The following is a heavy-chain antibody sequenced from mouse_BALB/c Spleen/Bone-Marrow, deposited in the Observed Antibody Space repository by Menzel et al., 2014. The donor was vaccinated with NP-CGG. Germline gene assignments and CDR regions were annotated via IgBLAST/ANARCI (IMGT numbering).Heavy chain of an antibody. V-gene: IGHV1S81*02. Sequence: VQRVESGAKLVKPGASVKLSCETSGYTFTNYWMHWVRQRPGQGLEWIGEIDPSNGRTNFYEKFNIKATLTVDKSSSTAYMQLSSLTSEDSAVYYCATLGDWGQGTLVTVSA. J-gene: IGHJ3*01. CDR3: ATLGD. D-gene: IGHD4-1*01. CDR1: GYTFTNYW. CDR2: IDPSNGRT.